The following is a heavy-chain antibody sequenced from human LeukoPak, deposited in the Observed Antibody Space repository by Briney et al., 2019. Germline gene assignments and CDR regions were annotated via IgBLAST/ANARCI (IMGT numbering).Heavy chain of an antibody. D-gene: IGHD5-12*01. CDR3: ARQGQRSGPPIDY. V-gene: IGHV5-51*01. CDR1: GYSFTNYW. J-gene: IGHJ4*02. Sequence: GASLKISCKASGYSFTNYWIGWVRQMPGKGLEWMGIICPGDSDTRYSPSFQGQVTMSVDKSIDTAYLQWSSLKASDTAMYYCARQGQRSGPPIDYWGQGTLVTVSS. CDR2: ICPGDSDT.